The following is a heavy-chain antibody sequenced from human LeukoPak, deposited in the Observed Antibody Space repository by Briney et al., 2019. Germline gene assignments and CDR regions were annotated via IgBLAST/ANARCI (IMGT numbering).Heavy chain of an antibody. D-gene: IGHD5-12*01. CDR1: GGSISSYY. CDR2: IYYSGST. J-gene: IGHJ4*02. V-gene: IGHV4-59*08. Sequence: SETLSLTCTVSGGSISSYYWSWIRQPPGKGLEWIGYIYYSGSTNYNPSLKSRVTISVDTSKNQFSLMLRSVTAADTAVYYCARLHRRAPHSGYDYVRYWGQGTLVTVSS. CDR3: ARLHRRAPHSGYDYVRY.